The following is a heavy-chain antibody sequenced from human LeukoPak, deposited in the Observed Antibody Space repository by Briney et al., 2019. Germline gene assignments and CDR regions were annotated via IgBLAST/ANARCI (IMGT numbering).Heavy chain of an antibody. V-gene: IGHV4-34*01. Sequence: SETLSLTCAVYGGSFSGYYWSWIRQPPGKGLEWIGEINHSGSTNYNPSLKSRVTISVDTSKNQFSLKLSSVTAADTAVYYCARGNIVATKYGMDVWGQGTTVTVSS. CDR3: ARGNIVATKYGMDV. CDR1: GGSFSGYY. J-gene: IGHJ6*02. CDR2: INHSGST. D-gene: IGHD5-12*01.